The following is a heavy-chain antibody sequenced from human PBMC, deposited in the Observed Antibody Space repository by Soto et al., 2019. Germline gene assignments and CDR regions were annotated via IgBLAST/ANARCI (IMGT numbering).Heavy chain of an antibody. CDR1: GYSFTSYW. CDR3: ASHCSSTSCYTGSMNGYYYYGMDV. CDR2: IDPSDSYT. Sequence: GESLKISCKGSGYSFTSYWISWVRQMPGKGLEWMGRIDPSDSYTNYSPSFQGHVTISADKSISTAYLQWSSLKASDTAMYYCASHCSSTSCYTGSMNGYYYYGMDVWGQGTTVTVSS. D-gene: IGHD2-2*02. V-gene: IGHV5-10-1*01. J-gene: IGHJ6*02.